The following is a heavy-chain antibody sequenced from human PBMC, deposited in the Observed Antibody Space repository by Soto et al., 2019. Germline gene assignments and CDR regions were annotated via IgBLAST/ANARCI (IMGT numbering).Heavy chain of an antibody. J-gene: IGHJ5*02. CDR3: ARVYGFGSNWFDP. CDR2: IYYSGST. D-gene: IGHD3-16*01. CDR1: GGSISSYY. V-gene: IGHV4-59*01. Sequence: PSETLSLTCTVSGGSISSYYWSWIRQPPGKGLEWIGYIYYSGSTNYNPSLKSRVTISVDTSKNQFSLKLSSVTAADTAVYYCARVYGFGSNWFDPWGQGTLVTVSS.